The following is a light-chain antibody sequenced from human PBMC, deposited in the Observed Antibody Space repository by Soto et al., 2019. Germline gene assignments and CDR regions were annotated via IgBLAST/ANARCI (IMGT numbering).Light chain of an antibody. J-gene: IGKJ5*01. CDR3: QQYNNWPPLT. V-gene: IGKV3-15*01. CDR2: GAS. Sequence: EIVXXXSPATXXVSPGERATXXXXASQXVXXNLAWYQQKPGQAPRLLIYGASTRATGIPARFSGSGSGTEFTLTISSLQSEDFAVYYCQQYNNWPPLTFGQGTRLEIK. CDR1: QXVXXN.